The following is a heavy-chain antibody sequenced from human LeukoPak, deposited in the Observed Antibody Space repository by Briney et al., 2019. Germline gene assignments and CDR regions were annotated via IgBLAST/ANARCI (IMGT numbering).Heavy chain of an antibody. CDR3: VKDGAIDVVRGVISPFDY. V-gene: IGHV3-64D*06. CDR2: ISSNGGST. D-gene: IGHD3-10*01. J-gene: IGHJ4*02. Sequence: GGSQTLFCSASGFTFSRYAMHWVRQAPGKGLEYVSAISSNGGSTYYADSVKGRFTISRDNSKTTLYLQMSSLRAEDTAVYYCVKDGAIDVVRGVISPFDYWGQGTLVTVPS. CDR1: GFTFSRYA.